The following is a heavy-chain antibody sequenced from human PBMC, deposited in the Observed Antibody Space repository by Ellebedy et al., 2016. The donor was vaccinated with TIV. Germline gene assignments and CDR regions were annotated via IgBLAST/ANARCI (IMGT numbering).Heavy chain of an antibody. Sequence: PGGSLRLSCAASGLTFSSYTMHWVRQAPGKGLEWVSSISSSSTYIYYADSVRGRFTISRDNAKNSMYLQLSSLKAEDTAVYYCARDASNRGDLDYWGQGTLVTVSP. D-gene: IGHD3-16*01. CDR3: ARDASNRGDLDY. CDR1: GLTFSSYT. CDR2: ISSSSTYI. J-gene: IGHJ4*02. V-gene: IGHV3-21*01.